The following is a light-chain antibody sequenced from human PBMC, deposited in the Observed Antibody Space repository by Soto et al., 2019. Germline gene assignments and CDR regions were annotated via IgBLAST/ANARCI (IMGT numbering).Light chain of an antibody. CDR1: QSVSSN. CDR2: GAS. CDR3: QQYNNWPPIT. V-gene: IGKV3-15*01. J-gene: IGKJ5*01. Sequence: EILMTQSPATLSVSPGERATLCLMASQSVSSNLAWYQQKPGQAPRLLIYGASTRATGIPARFSGSGSGTEFTLTISSLQSEDFAAYYCQQYNNWPPITFGQGTRLEIK.